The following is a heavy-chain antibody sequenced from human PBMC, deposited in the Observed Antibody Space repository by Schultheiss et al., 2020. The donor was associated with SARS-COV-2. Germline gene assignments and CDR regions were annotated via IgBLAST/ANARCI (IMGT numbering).Heavy chain of an antibody. CDR1: GGSISSGGYY. CDR2: IYYSGST. CDR3: ARETNGDPYYFDY. D-gene: IGHD4-17*01. J-gene: IGHJ4*02. V-gene: IGHV4-61*08. Sequence: GSLRLSCTVSGGSISSGGYYWSWIRQHPGKGLEWIGYIYYSGSTNYNPSLKSRVTISVDKSKNQFSLKLSSVTAADTAVYYCARETNGDPYYFDYWGQGTLVTVSS.